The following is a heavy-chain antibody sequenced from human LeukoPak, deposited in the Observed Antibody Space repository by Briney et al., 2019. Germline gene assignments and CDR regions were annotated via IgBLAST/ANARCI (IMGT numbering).Heavy chain of an antibody. CDR2: IGTAGDT. V-gene: IGHV3-13*01. Sequence: GGSLRLSCAASGFTFSSYDMHWVRQGTGEGLEWVSAIGTAGDTYYPGSVKGRFTISRENVKNSLYLQMNSLRAGDTAVYYCAPGRAPIRELSRGDILTGYHRRYTLQGVHPPQPHFD. D-gene: IGHD3-9*01. J-gene: IGHJ4*01. CDR1: GFTFSSYD. CDR3: APGRAPIRELSRGDILTGYHRRYTLQGVHPPQPHFD.